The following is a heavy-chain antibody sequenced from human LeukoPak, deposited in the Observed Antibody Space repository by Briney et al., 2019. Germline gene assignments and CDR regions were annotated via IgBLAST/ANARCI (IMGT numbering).Heavy chain of an antibody. CDR2: ISGSGGST. CDR3: AKGAISADGFDY. D-gene: IGHD6-13*01. V-gene: IGHV3-23*01. J-gene: IGHJ4*02. CDR1: GLILRSYA. Sequence: GGSLRLSCAASGLILRSYAMSWVRQAPGKGLEWVSAISGSGGSTYYADSVKGRFTISRDNPKSTLHLQLNSLRAEDTAVYYCAKGAISADGFDYWGQGTLVTVSS.